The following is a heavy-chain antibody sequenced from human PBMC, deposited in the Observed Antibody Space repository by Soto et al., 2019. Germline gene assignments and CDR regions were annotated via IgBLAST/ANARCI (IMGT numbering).Heavy chain of an antibody. CDR3: ARESRSYALWSGYYSPDFFDS. D-gene: IGHD3-3*01. Sequence: SVKVSCKASGGTFSTYAVSWVRQAPGQGLEWLGGIIPYFDLVNYAQKFQGRVTITADESMGTAYMEVSSLRTEDTAVYYCARESRSYALWSGYYSPDFFDSWGQGTQVTVSS. J-gene: IGHJ4*02. V-gene: IGHV1-69*13. CDR2: IIPYFDLV. CDR1: GGTFSTYA.